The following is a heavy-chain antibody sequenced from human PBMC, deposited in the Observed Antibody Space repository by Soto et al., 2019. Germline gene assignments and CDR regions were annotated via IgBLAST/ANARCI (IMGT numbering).Heavy chain of an antibody. V-gene: IGHV4-59*01. CDR3: ARAGAATLSDY. D-gene: IGHD2-15*01. CDR1: GGSIRNYY. CDR2: IYYSGSA. Sequence: QVQLQESGPGLVKASETLSLTCTVSGGSIRNYYCSWIRQPPGKGLEWIGYIYYSGSANYNPSLKSRVTISVDTSKNQFSLKLSSVTAADTAVYYCARAGAATLSDYWGQGTLVTVSS. J-gene: IGHJ4*02.